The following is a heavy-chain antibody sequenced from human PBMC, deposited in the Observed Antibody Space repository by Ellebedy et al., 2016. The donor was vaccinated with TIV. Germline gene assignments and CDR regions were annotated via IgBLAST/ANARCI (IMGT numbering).Heavy chain of an antibody. CDR2: ISRTSKTI. CDR1: GFAFSTYS. D-gene: IGHD6-6*01. CDR3: ARETYRPVDFDL. Sequence: PGGSLRLSCAASGFAFSTYSMNWVRQTPGKGLEWLSYISRTSKTIYYADSVKGRFTISRDNAKNSLFLQMNSLRDEDTAIYYCARETYRPVDFDLWGQGTLVTVSS. J-gene: IGHJ4*02. V-gene: IGHV3-48*02.